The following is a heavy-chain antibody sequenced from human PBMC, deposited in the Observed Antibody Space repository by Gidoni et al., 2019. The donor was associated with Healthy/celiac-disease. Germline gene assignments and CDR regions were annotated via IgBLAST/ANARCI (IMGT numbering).Heavy chain of an antibody. D-gene: IGHD3-16*01. CDR3: AKDRLRNDY. V-gene: IGHV3-23*01. J-gene: IGHJ4*02. Sequence: EVQLFESGGGLVQPGGSLRLSCAASGFTFSGYAMGWVRQAPGKGLEWVSAIRGSGGSTYYADSGKGRFTISRDNSKNTLYLQMNSLRAEDTAVYYCAKDRLRNDYWGQGTLVTVSS. CDR1: GFTFSGYA. CDR2: IRGSGGST.